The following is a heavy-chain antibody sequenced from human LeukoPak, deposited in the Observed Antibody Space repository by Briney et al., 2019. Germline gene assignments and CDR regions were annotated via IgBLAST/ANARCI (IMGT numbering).Heavy chain of an antibody. CDR1: GYTFTSYG. CDR3: ARDLAYDYYDSSGYTLFI. V-gene: IGHV1-18*01. J-gene: IGHJ3*02. D-gene: IGHD3-22*01. CDR2: ISAYNGNT. Sequence: ASVKVSCKASGYTFTSYGISWVRQAPGQGLEWMGWISAYNGNTNYAQKLQGRVTMTTDTSTSTAYMELRSLRSDDTAVYYCARDLAYDYYDSSGYTLFIWGQGTMVTVSS.